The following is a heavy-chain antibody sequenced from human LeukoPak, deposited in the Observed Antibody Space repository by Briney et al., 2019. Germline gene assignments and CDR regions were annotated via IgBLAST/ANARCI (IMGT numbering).Heavy chain of an antibody. D-gene: IGHD7-27*01. CDR1: GYTFTGYY. Sequence: ASVKVSCKASGYTFTGYYMHWVRQAPGQGLEWTGRINPNSGGTNYAQKFQGRVTMTRDTSISTAYMELSRLRSDDTAVYYCARKLTGDVGGVGAWFDPWGQGTLVTVSS. CDR2: INPNSGGT. J-gene: IGHJ5*02. V-gene: IGHV1-2*06. CDR3: ARKLTGDVGGVGAWFDP.